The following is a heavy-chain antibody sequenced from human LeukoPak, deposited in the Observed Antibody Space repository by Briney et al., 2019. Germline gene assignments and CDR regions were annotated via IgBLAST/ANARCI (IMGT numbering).Heavy chain of an antibody. Sequence: GGSLRLSCAASGFTFSSYAMSWVRQAPGRGLEWVSAISGSGGSTYYADSVEGRFTISRDNSKNTLYLQMNSLRAEDTAVYYCAKSLGGVTTELDYWGQGTLVTVSS. CDR2: ISGSGGST. V-gene: IGHV3-23*01. CDR1: GFTFSSYA. J-gene: IGHJ4*02. CDR3: AKSLGGVTTELDY. D-gene: IGHD4-17*01.